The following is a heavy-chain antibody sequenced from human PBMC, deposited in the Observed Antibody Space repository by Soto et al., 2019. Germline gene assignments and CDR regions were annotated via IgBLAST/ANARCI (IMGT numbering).Heavy chain of an antibody. CDR1: GYAFTSYW. Sequence: GQPQRISCNGAGYAFTSYWIPWVRQMNGKGLEWMGIIYPGDSDTRYSPSFQGQVTISADKSITTAYLQWSSLKASDTAMYYCARGYCTTTICDPWFDPWGQGTLVTVSS. J-gene: IGHJ5*02. D-gene: IGHD2-2*01. CDR2: IYPGDSDT. CDR3: ARGYCTTTICDPWFDP. V-gene: IGHV5-51*01.